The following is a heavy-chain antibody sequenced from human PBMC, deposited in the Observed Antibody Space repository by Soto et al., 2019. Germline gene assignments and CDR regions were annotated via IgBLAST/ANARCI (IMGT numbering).Heavy chain of an antibody. CDR1: GFTFSSYA. V-gene: IGHV3-23*01. D-gene: IGHD3-16*01. CDR2: ISNNGGTT. J-gene: IGHJ4*02. CDR3: LMGYFFDY. Sequence: EVQLLESGGGLVQPGGSLRLSCAASGFTFSSYAMSWVRQAPVKGLEWVSTISNNGGTTYDADSVKGRFTISRDNSKNTLYLQMNSLRAEDTAVYYCLMGYFFDYWGQGTLVTVSP.